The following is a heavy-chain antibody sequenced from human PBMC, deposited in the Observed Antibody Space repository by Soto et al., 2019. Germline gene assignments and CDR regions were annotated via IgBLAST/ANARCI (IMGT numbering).Heavy chain of an antibody. CDR3: ARESGDNWDYEAY. Sequence: PSETLSLTCKVSGGSITSYRWSWIRQSAGKGLEWIGRINTSGNTHYNPSLKSRVTVSIDTSQSQFFLTVTSVTAADSAVYYCARESGDNWDYEAYWGQGTPVTVSS. CDR2: INTSGNT. V-gene: IGHV4-4*07. CDR1: GGSITSYR. D-gene: IGHD1-7*01. J-gene: IGHJ4*02.